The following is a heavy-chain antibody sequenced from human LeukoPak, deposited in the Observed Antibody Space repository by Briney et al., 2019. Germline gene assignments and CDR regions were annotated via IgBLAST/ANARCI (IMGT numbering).Heavy chain of an antibody. Sequence: GASVKVSCKASGFTFTAYDLHWVRQAPGHGPEWMGRINTNSGDTNYGQKFQDRVTMTRDTSITTVYMELSRLTSDDTAVYYCARMRFYDFWSGYYWFDPWGQGTLVTVSS. J-gene: IGHJ5*02. V-gene: IGHV1-2*06. CDR3: ARMRFYDFWSGYYWFDP. CDR1: GFTFTAYD. CDR2: INTNSGDT. D-gene: IGHD3-3*01.